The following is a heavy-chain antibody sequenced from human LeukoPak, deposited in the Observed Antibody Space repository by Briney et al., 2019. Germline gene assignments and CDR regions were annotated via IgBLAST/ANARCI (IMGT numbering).Heavy chain of an antibody. D-gene: IGHD6-19*01. V-gene: IGHV4-34*01. CDR1: GGSFSGYY. CDR3: ARGSVARIDPFDY. Sequence: SETLSLTCAVYGGSFSGYYWSWIRQPTGKGLEWIGEINHSGSTNYNPSLKSRVTISVDTSKNQFSLKLSSVTAADTAVYYCARGSVARIDPFDYWGQGTLVTVSS. J-gene: IGHJ4*02. CDR2: INHSGST.